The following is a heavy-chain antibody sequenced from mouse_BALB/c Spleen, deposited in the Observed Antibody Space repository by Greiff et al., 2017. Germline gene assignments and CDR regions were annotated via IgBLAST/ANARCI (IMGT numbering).Heavy chain of an antibody. V-gene: IGHV14-3*02. CDR1: GFNIKDTY. D-gene: IGHD2-4*01. CDR2: IDPANGNT. Sequence: VQLQQSGAELVKPGASVKLSCTASGFNIKDTYMHWVKQRPEQGLEWIGRIDPANGNTKYDPKFQGKATITADTSSNTAYLQLSSLTSEDTAVYYCARITTGRYYAMDDWGQGTSVTVSS. CDR3: ARITTGRYYAMDD. J-gene: IGHJ4*01.